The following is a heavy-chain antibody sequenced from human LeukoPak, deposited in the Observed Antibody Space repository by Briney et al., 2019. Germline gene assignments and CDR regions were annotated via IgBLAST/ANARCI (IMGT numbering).Heavy chain of an antibody. Sequence: GGSLRLSCATSGFPFSDFSMSWVRQAPGKGLEWISTTNSGGTSTYYAESVKGRFTISRDNSKNTLYLQMSSLRVEDTAVYYCTKQSYARSLGEGGPGTLVSVSS. CDR1: GFPFSDFS. D-gene: IGHD2-8*01. V-gene: IGHV3-23*01. CDR2: TNSGGTST. CDR3: TKQSYARSLGE. J-gene: IGHJ4*02.